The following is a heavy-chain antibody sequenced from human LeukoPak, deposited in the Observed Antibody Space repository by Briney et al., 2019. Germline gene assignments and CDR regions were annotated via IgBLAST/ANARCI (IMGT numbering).Heavy chain of an antibody. CDR3: ARSLGYSYGYGDY. Sequence: GASVKVSCKASGYTFTGYYMHWVRQAPGQGLEWMGWINPNSGGTNYAQKFQGRVTMTRDTSISTAYMELSRLRSDDTAVYYCARSLGYSYGYGDYWGQGTLVTVSS. CDR2: INPNSGGT. D-gene: IGHD5-18*01. J-gene: IGHJ4*02. CDR1: GYTFTGYY. V-gene: IGHV1-2*02.